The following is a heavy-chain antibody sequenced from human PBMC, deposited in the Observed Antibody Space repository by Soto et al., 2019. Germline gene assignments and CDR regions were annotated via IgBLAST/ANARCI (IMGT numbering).Heavy chain of an antibody. Sequence: QVQLVQSGAEVKKPGSSVKVSCKASGGTFRNYAFSWVRQAPGQGLEWMGEVIPIFGTTPYAQKFQGRVTSPADETTNKAYMELSSMRYDDMAGYYCARRFIQDNGGNHDSFDIWGQGAMVTVSA. CDR3: ARRFIQDNGGNHDSFDI. V-gene: IGHV1-69*01. D-gene: IGHD4-17*01. CDR2: VIPIFGTT. CDR1: GGTFRNYA. J-gene: IGHJ3*02.